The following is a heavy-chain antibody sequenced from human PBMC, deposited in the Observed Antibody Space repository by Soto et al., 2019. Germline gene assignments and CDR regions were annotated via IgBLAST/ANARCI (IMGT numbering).Heavy chain of an antibody. D-gene: IGHD3-10*01. J-gene: IGHJ5*02. Sequence: SETLSLTCAVYGGSFSGYYGSWIRQPPGKGLEWIGEINHSGSTNYNPSLKSRVTISVDTSKNQFSLKLSSVTAADTAVYYCARGGLTYYYGSGSQTLRYNWFDPWGQGTLVTVSS. CDR1: GGSFSGYY. V-gene: IGHV4-34*01. CDR2: INHSGST. CDR3: ARGGLTYYYGSGSQTLRYNWFDP.